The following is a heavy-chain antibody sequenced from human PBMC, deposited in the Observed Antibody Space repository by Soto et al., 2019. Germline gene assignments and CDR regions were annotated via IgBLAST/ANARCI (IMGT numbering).Heavy chain of an antibody. CDR1: GFTFSSYA. V-gene: IGHV3-23*01. Sequence: GESLKISCAASGFTFSSYAMSWVRQAPGKGLEWVSAISGSGGSTYYADSVKGRFTISRDNSKNTLYLQMNSLRAEDTAVYYCAKEVGQLVYYYYYMDVWGKGTTVTVSS. CDR3: AKEVGQLVYYYYYMDV. CDR2: ISGSGGST. D-gene: IGHD6-6*01. J-gene: IGHJ6*03.